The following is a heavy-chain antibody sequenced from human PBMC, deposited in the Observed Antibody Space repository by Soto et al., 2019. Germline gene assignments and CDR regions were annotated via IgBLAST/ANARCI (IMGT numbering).Heavy chain of an antibody. CDR3: ARPSRDYVWGSYLNNPFDD. J-gene: IGHJ4*02. D-gene: IGHD3-16*02. Sequence: GYSLKLSFTGSGYLFTRYWIGWVLQMPGKGLEWMGIIYPGDSDTRYSPSFQGQVTISADKSISTAYLQWSSLKASDTAMYYCARPSRDYVWGSYLNNPFDDWGQGTLVTFSS. V-gene: IGHV5-51*01. CDR2: IYPGDSDT. CDR1: GYLFTRYW.